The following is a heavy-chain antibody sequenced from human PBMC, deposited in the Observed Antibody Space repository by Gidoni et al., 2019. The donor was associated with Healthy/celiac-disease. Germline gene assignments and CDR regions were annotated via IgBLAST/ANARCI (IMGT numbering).Heavy chain of an antibody. CDR2: IYYRGST. CDR1: GGSISSSRYY. J-gene: IGHJ6*02. D-gene: IGHD6-13*01. Sequence: QLQLQESGPGLVKPSETLSLTCTVHGGSISSSRYYWGCIRQPPGKELEWIGRIYYRGSTYYNPALKSRVTISVDTSKNQFSLKLSSVTAADTAVYYCARQLPPYSISGYYYYYGMDVWGQGTTVTVSS. CDR3: ARQLPPYSISGYYYYYGMDV. V-gene: IGHV4-39*01.